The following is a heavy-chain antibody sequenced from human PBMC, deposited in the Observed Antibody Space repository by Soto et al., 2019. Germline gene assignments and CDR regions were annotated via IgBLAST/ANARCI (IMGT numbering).Heavy chain of an antibody. Sequence: GGSLRLSCAASGFTVGNNYMSWVRQAPGEGLEWVSLIYSTGTTKYADSVKGRFTVSRDNAKNTLYLQMNSLRAEDTAVYYCAKNGRGSGSHYNSFGYWGQGTLVTFSS. CDR3: AKNGRGSGSHYNSFGY. CDR1: GFTVGNNY. J-gene: IGHJ4*02. V-gene: IGHV3-53*01. D-gene: IGHD3-10*01. CDR2: IYSTGTT.